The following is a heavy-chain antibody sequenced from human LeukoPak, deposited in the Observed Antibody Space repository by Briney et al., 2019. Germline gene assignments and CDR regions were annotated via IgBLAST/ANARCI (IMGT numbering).Heavy chain of an antibody. CDR3: AKDAVAPGSGGDYFDY. D-gene: IGHD3-10*01. J-gene: IGHJ4*02. Sequence: PGGSLRLSCAASGFTFNNAWMSWVRQAPGKGLEWVSVITANGGRTYYADSVKGRFTISRDNSKNTLSLQMNSLRADDTAVYYCAKDAVAPGSGGDYFDYWGQGTLVTVSS. CDR1: GFTFNNAW. V-gene: IGHV3-23*01. CDR2: ITANGGRT.